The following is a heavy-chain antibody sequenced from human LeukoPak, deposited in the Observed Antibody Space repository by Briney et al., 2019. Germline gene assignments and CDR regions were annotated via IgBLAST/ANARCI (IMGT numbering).Heavy chain of an antibody. V-gene: IGHV3-74*01. J-gene: IGHJ4*02. Sequence: GGSLRLSCAASGFTFSNFWMHWVRQAPGKGRVWVALIYGDGSFTRYADSVKSRFTISRDNAKNTVYLQMNSLRAEDTAVYYCARGTRGYSYGYFDYWGQGTLVTVSS. CDR3: ARGTRGYSYGYFDY. D-gene: IGHD5-18*01. CDR1: GFTFSNFW. CDR2: IYGDGSFT.